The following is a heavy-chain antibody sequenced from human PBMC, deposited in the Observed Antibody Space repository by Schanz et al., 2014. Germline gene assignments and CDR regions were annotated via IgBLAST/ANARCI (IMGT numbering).Heavy chain of an antibody. CDR2: INAHTGNT. Sequence: QGQLVQSGAEVKKPGASVKVSCKASGYTFTSYDINWVRQATGQGPELMGWINAHTGNTQYAQKLQGRVTMTADKSTSTVYMEVSGRRSEDTAVYYCAKVDRTRYNAMDVWGNGTTVNVSS. CDR1: GYTFTSYD. CDR3: AKVDRTRYNAMDV. J-gene: IGHJ6*04. D-gene: IGHD3-9*01. V-gene: IGHV1-18*01.